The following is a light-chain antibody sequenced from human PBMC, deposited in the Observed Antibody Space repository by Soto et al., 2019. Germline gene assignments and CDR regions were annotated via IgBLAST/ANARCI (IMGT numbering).Light chain of an antibody. CDR2: GAS. Sequence: EIVMTQSPATLSVSPGERATLSCRASQSVSSKLAWYQQKHGQAPRLLIYGASTRATNIPARFSGSGSGTEFTLTISSLQSEDFAVYYCQQYYNWPLTFGQGTRLEIK. V-gene: IGKV3-15*01. J-gene: IGKJ5*01. CDR3: QQYYNWPLT. CDR1: QSVSSK.